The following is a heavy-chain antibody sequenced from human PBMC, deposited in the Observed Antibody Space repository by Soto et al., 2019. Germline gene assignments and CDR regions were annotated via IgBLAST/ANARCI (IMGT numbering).Heavy chain of an antibody. D-gene: IGHD5-18*01. CDR3: AREDGDQYDGHGYLGRH. CDR2: MNTDGSRT. CDR1: GFTFSIYW. J-gene: IGHJ4*02. V-gene: IGHV3-74*01. Sequence: EVQLVESGGGLVQPGGSLRLSCAASGFTFSIYWMHWVRQVPGKGLVWVSRMNTDGSRTSYADSARGRFTISRDDAKSTLYLQMNNLRAEDTAVYYCAREDGDQYDGHGYLGRHWGQGTLVTVSS.